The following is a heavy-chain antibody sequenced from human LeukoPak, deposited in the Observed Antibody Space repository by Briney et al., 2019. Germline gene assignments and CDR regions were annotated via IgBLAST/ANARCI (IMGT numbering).Heavy chain of an antibody. D-gene: IGHD3-10*01. CDR1: GGSIGSSSYY. Sequence: SETLSLTCTVSGGSIGSSSYYWGWIRQPPGKGLEWIGGIYYSGSTYYNPSLKSRVTISVDTSKNQFSLKLSSVTAADTAVYYCAKTWDYYGSGSYPYYYGMDVWGQGTTVTVSS. J-gene: IGHJ6*02. CDR3: AKTWDYYGSGSYPYYYGMDV. V-gene: IGHV4-39*01. CDR2: IYYSGST.